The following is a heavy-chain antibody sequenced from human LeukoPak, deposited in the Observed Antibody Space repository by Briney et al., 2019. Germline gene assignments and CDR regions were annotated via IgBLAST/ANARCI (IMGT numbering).Heavy chain of an antibody. J-gene: IGHJ6*03. V-gene: IGHV4-34*01. CDR3: ARDVRGSSGRYYYYYMDV. CDR2: INDSGSS. CDR1: GGSFGGYY. Sequence: KPSETPSLTCAVYGGSFGGYYWSWIRQPPGKGLEWIGEINDSGSSNYIPSLKSRVTISVDRSKNQFSLWLSSVTAADTAMYYCARDVRGSSGRYYYYYMDVWGKGTTVTVSS. D-gene: IGHD3-22*01.